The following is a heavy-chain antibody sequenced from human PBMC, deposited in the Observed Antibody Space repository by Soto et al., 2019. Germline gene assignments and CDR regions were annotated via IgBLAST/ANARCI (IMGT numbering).Heavy chain of an antibody. V-gene: IGHV4-31*03. CDR1: GGSISSGGYY. Sequence: TLYLTCTVSGGSISSGGYYWSWIRQHPGKGLVWIGYIYYSGSTYYNPSLKSRVTISVDTSKNPYSLKQSSVTAADTAVYYCARRSSSFGAYYGMEGWGQGGTVTVSS. CDR3: ARRSSSFGAYYGMEG. D-gene: IGHD6-6*01. CDR2: IYYSGST. J-gene: IGHJ6*01.